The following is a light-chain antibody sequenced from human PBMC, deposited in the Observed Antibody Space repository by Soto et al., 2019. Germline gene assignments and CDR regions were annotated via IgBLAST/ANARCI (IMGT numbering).Light chain of an antibody. J-gene: IGLJ1*01. Sequence: QSALTQPASVSGSPGQSITISCTGISSDVASYDLVSWYQQHPGKAPKLMIFEVNKRSSGVSNRFSGSKSGSTASLTISGLQAEDDDDYYCCSNAGTIVFGTGTKVTVL. CDR1: SSDVASYDL. CDR2: EVN. V-gene: IGLV2-23*02. CDR3: CSNAGTIV.